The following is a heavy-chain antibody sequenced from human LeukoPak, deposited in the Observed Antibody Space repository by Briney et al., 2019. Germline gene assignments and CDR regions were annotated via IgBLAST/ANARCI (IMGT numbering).Heavy chain of an antibody. CDR1: GCSFSTYS. D-gene: IGHD3-22*01. Sequence: GGSLRLSCAASGCSFSTYSMQWVRQAPGKGLEWVSSINKDSNYLYYTDSVKGRFTISRDNDKNSLYLQMNNLRPEDTALYYCARIYDSSAYSHGVAYWGQGTLVTVSS. J-gene: IGHJ4*02. CDR2: INKDSNYL. CDR3: ARIYDSSAYSHGVAY. V-gene: IGHV3-21*01.